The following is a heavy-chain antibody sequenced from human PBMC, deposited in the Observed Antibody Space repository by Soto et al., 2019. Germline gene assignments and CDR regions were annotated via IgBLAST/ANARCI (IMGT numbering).Heavy chain of an antibody. J-gene: IGHJ4*02. D-gene: IGHD1-26*01. CDR1: GFTFSNYG. CDR2: ILYDGSNK. CDR3: AGGNYYFDY. Sequence: QVQLVESGGDVVQPGRSLRLSCAASGFTFSNYGMHWARQAPGKGLEWVAAILYDGSNKYYADSVKGRFTISRDNSKNSLYLQMNSLGAEDTAVYYCAGGNYYFDYCGQGTLVTVSS. V-gene: IGHV3-33*01.